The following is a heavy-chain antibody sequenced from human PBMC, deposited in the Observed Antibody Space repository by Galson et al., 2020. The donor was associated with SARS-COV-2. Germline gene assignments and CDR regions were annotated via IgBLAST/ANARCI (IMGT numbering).Heavy chain of an antibody. V-gene: IGHV3-23*01. CDR1: GFNFSTYA. CDR2: ITGSGDST. CDR3: AKDGHSSSAYYYHMDV. J-gene: IGHJ6*03. Sequence: GGSLRLSCAASGFNFSTYAMTWVRQAPGKGLEWVSAITGSGDSTFYADSVKGRFTISRDNSKNTLYLQMHSLRADDTAVYYCAKDGHSSSAYYYHMDVWGKGTTVTVSS. D-gene: IGHD6-6*01.